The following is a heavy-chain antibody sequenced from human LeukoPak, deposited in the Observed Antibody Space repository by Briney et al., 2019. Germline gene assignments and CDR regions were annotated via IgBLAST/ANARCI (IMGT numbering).Heavy chain of an antibody. CDR1: GYTFTGYY. J-gene: IGHJ4*02. V-gene: IGHV1-2*02. Sequence: ASVKVSCKASGYTFTGYYMHWVRQAPGQGLEWMGWINPNSGGTNYAQKFQGRVTISADKSISTAYLQWSSLKASDTAMYYCARSLYGVNTWFDYWGQGTLVTVSS. CDR3: ARSLYGVNTWFDY. CDR2: INPNSGGT. D-gene: IGHD4/OR15-4a*01.